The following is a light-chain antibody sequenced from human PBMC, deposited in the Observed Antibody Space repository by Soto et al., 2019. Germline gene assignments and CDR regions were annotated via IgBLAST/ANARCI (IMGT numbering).Light chain of an antibody. CDR1: QSVSSSY. V-gene: IGKV3-20*01. Sequence: EIVWTQSPGTQSLSQGERAPIYRRASQSVSSSYLAWYQKKPCQAHRLLLYGASSRATGIPDRFSGSESGTDFTLTISRLEPEDFAVYYGQQYGSSGTWTFGQLTRLEIK. CDR2: GAS. J-gene: IGKJ5*01. CDR3: QQYGSSGTWT.